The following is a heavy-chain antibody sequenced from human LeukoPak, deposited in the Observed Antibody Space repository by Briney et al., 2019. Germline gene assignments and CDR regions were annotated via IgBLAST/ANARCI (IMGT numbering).Heavy chain of an antibody. J-gene: IGHJ4*02. V-gene: IGHV4-59*08. D-gene: IGHD2-15*01. CDR1: DGSIRSYY. CDR2: TSYSGSS. CDR3: ARHGYCSGGSCYWDY. Sequence: SSETLSLTCSVSDGSIRSYYWSWVRQPPGKGLEWIGYTSYSGSSNYNPSLRSRATISVDRSNNEVSLKLSSVTAADTAVYYCARHGYCSGGSCYWDYWGQGTLVTVSS.